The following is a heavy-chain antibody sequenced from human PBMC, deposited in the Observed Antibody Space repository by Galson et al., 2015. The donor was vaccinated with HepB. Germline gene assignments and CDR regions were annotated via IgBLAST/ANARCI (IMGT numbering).Heavy chain of an antibody. Sequence: SLRLSCAASGFTFNSYGMNWVRQAPGKGLEWVSGITDNGGRTFYAGSVKGRFTISRDNSKNTLYLQMNSLRAEDTAIYYCAKDIRSTVSTVDVWGQGTTVTVSS. J-gene: IGHJ6*02. D-gene: IGHD2-21*02. V-gene: IGHV3-23*01. CDR1: GFTFNSYG. CDR2: ITDNGGRT. CDR3: AKDIRSTVSTVDV.